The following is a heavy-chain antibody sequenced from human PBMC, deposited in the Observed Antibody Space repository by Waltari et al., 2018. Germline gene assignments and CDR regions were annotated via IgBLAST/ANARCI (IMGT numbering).Heavy chain of an antibody. D-gene: IGHD6-6*01. CDR1: GFTFTSYA. CDR3: AKAGYSSSFFLLDY. V-gene: IGHV3-23*01. Sequence: EVQLLESGGGLVQPGGSLRLPCAAFGFTFTSYAMSWVRQPPGKGLEWVSAISGSGGSTYYADSVKGRFTISRDNSKNTLYLQMNSLRAEDTAVYYCAKAGYSSSFFLLDYWGQGTLVTVSS. J-gene: IGHJ4*02. CDR2: ISGSGGST.